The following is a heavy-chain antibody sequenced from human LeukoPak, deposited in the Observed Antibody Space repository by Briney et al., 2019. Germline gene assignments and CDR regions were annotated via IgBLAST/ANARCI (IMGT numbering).Heavy chain of an antibody. CDR1: GYTFISYG. CDR2: INTNTGNP. V-gene: IGHV7-4-1*02. Sequence: ASVKVSCKASGYTFISYGMNWVRQAPGQGLEWMGWINTNTGNPTYAQGSTGRFVFSLDTSVSTAYLQISSLKAEDTAVYYCARARRGNPSYYYYGMDVWGQGTTVTVSS. J-gene: IGHJ6*02. D-gene: IGHD4-23*01. CDR3: ARARRGNPSYYYYGMDV.